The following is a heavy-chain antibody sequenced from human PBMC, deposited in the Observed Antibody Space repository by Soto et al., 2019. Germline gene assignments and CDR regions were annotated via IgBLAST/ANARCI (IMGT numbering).Heavy chain of an antibody. Sequence: GGSLRLSCAASGFTFSSYAMSWVRQAPGKGLEWDSAISGSGGSTYYADSVRGRFTISRDNSKNTLYLQMNGLRAEDTAVYYCAKATAAAGTSSWFDPWGQGTLVTVSS. V-gene: IGHV3-23*01. D-gene: IGHD6-13*01. J-gene: IGHJ5*02. CDR3: AKATAAAGTSSWFDP. CDR2: ISGSGGST. CDR1: GFTFSSYA.